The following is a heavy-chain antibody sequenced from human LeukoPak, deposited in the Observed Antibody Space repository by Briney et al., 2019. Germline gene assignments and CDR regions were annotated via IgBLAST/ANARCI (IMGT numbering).Heavy chain of an antibody. CDR3: ARSYYDSSGYYSLGVLDI. Sequence: GESLKISCKGSGYSFTSYWIGWVRQMPGKGLEWMGIIYPGDSDTRYSPSFQGQVTISADKSISTAYLQWSSLKASDTAMYYCARSYYDSSGYYSLGVLDIWGQGTVVTVSS. CDR1: GYSFTSYW. V-gene: IGHV5-51*01. D-gene: IGHD3-22*01. J-gene: IGHJ3*02. CDR2: IYPGDSDT.